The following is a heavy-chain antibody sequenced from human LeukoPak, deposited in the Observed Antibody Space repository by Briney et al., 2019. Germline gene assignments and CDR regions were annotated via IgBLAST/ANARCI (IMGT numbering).Heavy chain of an antibody. J-gene: IGHJ6*02. D-gene: IGHD4-23*01. CDR1: GGTFNSYA. Sequence: SGEVADKASGGTFNSYAISWVRQAPGQGLESMGGIIPIFGTANYAQKFQGRVTITADESTSTAYMELSSLRSDDTAVYYCARGIRYGGNSDYYGMDVWGQGTTVTVSS. CDR2: IIPIFGTA. CDR3: ARGIRYGGNSDYYGMDV. V-gene: IGHV1-69*13.